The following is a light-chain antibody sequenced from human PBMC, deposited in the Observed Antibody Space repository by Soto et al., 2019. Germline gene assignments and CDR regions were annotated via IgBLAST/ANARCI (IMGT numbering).Light chain of an antibody. J-gene: IGKJ5*01. CDR2: SAS. CDR3: QKYNNVPAT. Sequence: DIQMTQSPSSLSASVGDRVTITCRASQGIGNSLAWYQQKPGTIPKLLIYSASTLQSGVPSRFSGTASGTDFTLTISSLQPEDVATYYCQKYNNVPATFGQGTRLEIK. V-gene: IGKV1-27*01. CDR1: QGIGNS.